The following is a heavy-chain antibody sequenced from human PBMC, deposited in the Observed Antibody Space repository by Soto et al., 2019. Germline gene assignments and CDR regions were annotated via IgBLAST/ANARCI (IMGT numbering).Heavy chain of an antibody. Sequence: EVQLVESGGGLVQTGRSLRLSCTGSGFTFGDYAMSWFRQAPGKGLEWVGVIRSKAYGGATEYAASVKGRFTISRDDSKSIAYLQMNSLKTNDTAVYYCVRRQYLDYWGQGTLVTVSS. CDR1: GFTFGDYA. V-gene: IGHV3-49*03. J-gene: IGHJ4*02. CDR2: IRSKAYGGAT. CDR3: VRRQYLDY.